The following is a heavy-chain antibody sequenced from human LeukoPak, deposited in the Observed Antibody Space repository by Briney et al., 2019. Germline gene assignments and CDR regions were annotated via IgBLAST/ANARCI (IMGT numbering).Heavy chain of an antibody. J-gene: IGHJ6*02. D-gene: IGHD3-16*02. V-gene: IGHV3-30-3*01. CDR3: ARDQYYDYVWGSYRYSHGHGMDV. CDR1: GFTFSSYA. Sequence: GRSLRLSCAASGFTFSSYAMHWVRQAPGKGLEWVAVISYDGSNKYYADSVKGRFTISRDNSKNTLYLQMNSLRAEDTAVYYCARDQYYDYVWGSYRYSHGHGMDVWGQGTTVTVPS. CDR2: ISYDGSNK.